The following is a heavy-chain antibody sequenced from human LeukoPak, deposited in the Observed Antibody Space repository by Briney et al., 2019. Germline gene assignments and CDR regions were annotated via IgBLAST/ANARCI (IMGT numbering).Heavy chain of an antibody. CDR3: ARDGALTMVRGVFPYYYMDV. Sequence: ASVKVSCKASGGTFSSNAISWVRQAPGQGLEWMGGIIPIFGTANYAQKFQGRVTITADESTSTAYMELSSLRSEDTAVYYCARDGALTMVRGVFPYYYMDVWGKGTTVTVSS. J-gene: IGHJ6*03. CDR2: IIPIFGTA. CDR1: GGTFSSNA. V-gene: IGHV1-69*13. D-gene: IGHD3-10*01.